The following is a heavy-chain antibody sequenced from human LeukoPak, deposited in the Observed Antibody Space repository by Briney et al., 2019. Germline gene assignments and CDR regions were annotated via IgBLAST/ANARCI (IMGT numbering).Heavy chain of an antibody. J-gene: IGHJ4*02. V-gene: IGHV1-2*02. D-gene: IGHD6-13*01. Sequence: ASVKVSCKASGYTFTGYYMHWVRQAPGQGLEWMGWINPNSGGTNYAQKLQGRVTMTRDTSISTAYMELSRLRSDDTAVYYCARVGLVSSSWYYDYWGQGTLVTVSS. CDR1: GYTFTGYY. CDR3: ARVGLVSSSWYYDY. CDR2: INPNSGGT.